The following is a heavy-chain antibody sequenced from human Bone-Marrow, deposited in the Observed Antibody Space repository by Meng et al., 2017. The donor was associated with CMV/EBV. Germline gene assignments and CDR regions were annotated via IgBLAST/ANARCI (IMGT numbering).Heavy chain of an antibody. D-gene: IGHD3-22*01. J-gene: IGHJ4*02. CDR3: AKDEVGHYYDSSGYI. CDR2: ISGSGGST. Sequence: SGFTFSSYAMSWVRQAQGKGLEWVSAISGSGGSTYYADSVKGRFTISRDNSKNTLYLQMNSLRAEDTAVYYCAKDEVGHYYDSSGYIWGQGTLVTVSS. V-gene: IGHV3-23*01. CDR1: GFTFSSYA.